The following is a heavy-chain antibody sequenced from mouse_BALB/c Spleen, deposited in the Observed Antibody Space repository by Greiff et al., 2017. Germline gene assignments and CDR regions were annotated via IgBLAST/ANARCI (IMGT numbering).Heavy chain of an antibody. CDR2: ISTYYGDA. Sequence: QVQLQQSGAELVRPGVSVKISCKGSGYTFTDYAMHWVKQSHAKSLEWIGVISTYYGDASYNQKFKGKATMTVDKSSSTAYMELARLTSEDSAIYYCARGGGLRRGYFDYWGQGTTLTVSS. CDR1: GYTFTDYA. V-gene: IGHV1S137*01. D-gene: IGHD2-4*01. CDR3: ARGGGLRRGYFDY. J-gene: IGHJ2*01.